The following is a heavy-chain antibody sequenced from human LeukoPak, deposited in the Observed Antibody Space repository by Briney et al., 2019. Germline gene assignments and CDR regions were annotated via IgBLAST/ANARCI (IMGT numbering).Heavy chain of an antibody. D-gene: IGHD1-14*01. V-gene: IGHV3-23*01. CDR2: IAGSGFDT. J-gene: IGHJ4*02. CDR3: ARGGRVYRTDY. CDR1: GFTYLTYS. Sequence: GGSLRLSCAASGFTYLTYSMTWVRQAPGKGLEWVATIAGSGFDTYYADSVKGRFTISRDNSENTVYLQMNSLRVEDTAVYYCARGGRVYRTDYWGQGTLVSVSS.